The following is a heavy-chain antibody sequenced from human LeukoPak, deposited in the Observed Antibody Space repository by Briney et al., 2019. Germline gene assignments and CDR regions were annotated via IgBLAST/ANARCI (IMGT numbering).Heavy chain of an antibody. J-gene: IGHJ4*02. D-gene: IGHD2-2*01. CDR1: GFSLSTSGVG. V-gene: IGHV2-5*01. CDR2: IYWNDDK. Sequence: SGPTLVKPTQTLTLTCTFSGFSLSTSGVGVGWIRQPPGKALEWLAFIYWNDDKRYSPSLKSRLTITKDTSKNQVVLTMTNMDPVDTATYYCAHSNLGYCSSTSCLTHFDYWGQGTLVTVSS. CDR3: AHSNLGYCSSTSCLTHFDY.